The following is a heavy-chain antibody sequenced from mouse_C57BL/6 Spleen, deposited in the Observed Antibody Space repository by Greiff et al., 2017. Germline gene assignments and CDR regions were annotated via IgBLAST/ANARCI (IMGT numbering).Heavy chain of an antibody. V-gene: IGHV2-9-1*01. CDR3: ARGIGGSYGYFDV. Sequence: VKLVESGPGLVAPSQSLSITCTVSGFSLTSYAISWVRQPPGKGLEWLGVLWTGGGTNYNSALKSRLSISKDNSKSQVFLKMNSLQADDTARYYCARGIGGSYGYFDVWGTGTTVTVSS. D-gene: IGHD1-1*02. J-gene: IGHJ1*03. CDR1: GFSLTSYA. CDR2: LWTGGGT.